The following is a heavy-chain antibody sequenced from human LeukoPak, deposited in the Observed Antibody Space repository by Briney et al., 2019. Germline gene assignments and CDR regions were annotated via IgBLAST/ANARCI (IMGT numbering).Heavy chain of an antibody. V-gene: IGHV3-48*03. CDR1: GFTFSSYE. Sequence: HPGGSLRLSCAASGFTFSSYEMNWVRQAPGKGLEWVSYISSSGSTVYYADSVKGRFTISRDNAKNSLYLQMNSLRAEDTAVYYCARDGGSYYPYFYYYYMDVWGKGTTVTVSS. CDR3: ARDGGSYYPYFYYYYMDV. CDR2: ISSSGSTV. J-gene: IGHJ6*03. D-gene: IGHD1-26*01.